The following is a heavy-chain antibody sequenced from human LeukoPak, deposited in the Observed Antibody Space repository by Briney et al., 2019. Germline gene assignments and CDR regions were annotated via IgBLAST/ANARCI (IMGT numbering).Heavy chain of an antibody. D-gene: IGHD3-10*01. J-gene: IGHJ4*02. V-gene: IGHV3-53*01. CDR2: GGST. CDR1: GLTVNSNY. CDR3: AKVAHYYGSGSYYEYYFDY. Sequence: GGSLRLSCAASGLTVNSNYMSWVRQAPGKGLEWVSIGGSTYYADSVKGRFTISTDNSKNTLYLQMNSLRAEDTAVYYCAKVAHYYGSGSYYEYYFDYWGQGTLVTVSS.